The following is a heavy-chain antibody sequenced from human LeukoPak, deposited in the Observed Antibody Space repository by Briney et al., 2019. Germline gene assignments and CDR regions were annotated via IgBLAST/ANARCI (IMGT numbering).Heavy chain of an antibody. CDR3: ARGEAVLDY. CDR1: GGSISSYY. J-gene: IGHJ4*02. CDR2: IYYSGST. Sequence: SETLSLTCTVSGGSISSYYWSWIRQPPGKGLEWIGYIYYSGSTNYNPSLKSRVTISVDTSKNQFSLKLSSVTAADTAVYYCARGEAVLDYWGQRTLVTVSS. D-gene: IGHD6-19*01. V-gene: IGHV4-59*01.